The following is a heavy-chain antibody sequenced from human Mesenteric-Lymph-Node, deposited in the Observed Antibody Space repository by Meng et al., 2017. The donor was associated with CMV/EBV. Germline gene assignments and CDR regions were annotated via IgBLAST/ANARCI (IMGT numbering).Heavy chain of an antibody. D-gene: IGHD4-11*01. CDR2: ISYSGST. CDR3: ARVGLQHEFDY. CDR1: GGSVTSGGYY. J-gene: IGHJ4*02. Sequence: SETLSLTCSVSGGSVTSGGYYWSWIRQPPGKGLEWIGYISYSGSTKYNPSLKSRVTISVDTSKNQFSLKLSSVTAADTAMYYCARVGLQHEFDYWGQGTLVTVSS. V-gene: IGHV4-61*08.